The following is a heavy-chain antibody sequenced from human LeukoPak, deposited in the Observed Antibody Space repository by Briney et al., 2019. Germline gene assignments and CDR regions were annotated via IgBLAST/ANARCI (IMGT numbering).Heavy chain of an antibody. Sequence: GGSLRLSCAASGFTFSSYSMNWVRQAPGKGLEWVSSMSSSSSYIYYADSVKGRFTISRDNAKNSLYLQMNSLRAEDTTVYYCARDMVRGVIRWFDPWGQGTLVTVSS. V-gene: IGHV3-21*01. J-gene: IGHJ5*02. CDR1: GFTFSSYS. CDR3: ARDMVRGVIRWFDP. CDR2: MSSSSSYI. D-gene: IGHD3-10*01.